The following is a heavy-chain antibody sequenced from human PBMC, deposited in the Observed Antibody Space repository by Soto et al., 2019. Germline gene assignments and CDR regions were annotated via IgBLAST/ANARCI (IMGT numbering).Heavy chain of an antibody. CDR2: IYYSGST. D-gene: IGHD3-10*01. Sequence: SETLSLTCTVSGGSISSSSYYWGWIRQPPGKGLEWIGSIYYSGSTYYNPSLKSRVTISVDTSKNQFSLKLSSVTAADTAVYYCARHASSLGTMVRGVIKYWGQGTLVTVSS. CDR3: ARHASSLGTMVRGVIKY. CDR1: GGSISSSSYY. V-gene: IGHV4-39*01. J-gene: IGHJ4*02.